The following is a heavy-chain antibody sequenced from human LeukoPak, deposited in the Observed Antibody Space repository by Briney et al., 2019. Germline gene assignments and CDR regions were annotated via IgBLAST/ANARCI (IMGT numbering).Heavy chain of an antibody. Sequence: GGSLRLSCAASGFTVCNNRMSWVRQAPGKGLEWVSTVYGGGNTAYADSVKGRFTISRDTSKNTLLLQMNSLRAEDTAVYFCVRERFGAYVENWGQGALVTVSS. CDR3: VRERFGAYVEN. CDR2: VYGGGNT. V-gene: IGHV3-53*01. CDR1: GFTVCNNR. D-gene: IGHD3-10*01. J-gene: IGHJ4*02.